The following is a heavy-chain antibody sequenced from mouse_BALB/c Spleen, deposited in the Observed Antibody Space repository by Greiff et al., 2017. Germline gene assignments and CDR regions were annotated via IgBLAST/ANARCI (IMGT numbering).Heavy chain of an antibody. J-gene: IGHJ2*01. Sequence: EVKLEESGPGLVKPSQSLSLTCSVTGYSITSGYYWNWIRQFPGNKLEWMGYISYDGSNNYNPSLKNRISITRDTSKNQFFLKLNSVTTEDTATYYCATYYGNYVGYFDYWGQGTTLTVSS. CDR1: GYSITSGYY. CDR3: ATYYGNYVGYFDY. V-gene: IGHV3-6*02. CDR2: ISYDGSN. D-gene: IGHD2-10*01.